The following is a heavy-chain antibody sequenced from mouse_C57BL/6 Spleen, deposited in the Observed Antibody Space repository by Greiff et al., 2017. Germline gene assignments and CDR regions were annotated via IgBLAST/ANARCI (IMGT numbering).Heavy chain of an antibody. Sequence: QVQLQQPGAELVMPGASVKLSCKASGYTFTSYWMHWVKQRPGQGLEWIGEIDPSDSYTNYNQKFKGKSTLTVDKSSSTAYMQLSSLTSEDSAVXYCARYGNYFDYWGQGTTLTVSS. CDR1: GYTFTSYW. CDR3: ARYGNYFDY. CDR2: IDPSDSYT. D-gene: IGHD2-1*01. V-gene: IGHV1-69*01. J-gene: IGHJ2*01.